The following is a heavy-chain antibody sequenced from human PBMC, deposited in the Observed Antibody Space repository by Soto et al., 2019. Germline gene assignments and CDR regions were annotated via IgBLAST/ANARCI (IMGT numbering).Heavy chain of an antibody. CDR2: IDWDGDK. CDR3: ARMPLVLEPDDSLYTLDV. D-gene: IGHD2-2*01. J-gene: IGHJ6*02. Sequence: SGPTGEPTQTLTLTCTFSGFSLSTNGMCVNWIRQPPGKALEWLARIDWDGDKYYSTSLRTRLTISRDTSKNQVVLSMTNMDLVDTATYYCARMPLVLEPDDSLYTLDVWGQGTTVTV. CDR1: GFSLSTNGMC. V-gene: IGHV2-70*11.